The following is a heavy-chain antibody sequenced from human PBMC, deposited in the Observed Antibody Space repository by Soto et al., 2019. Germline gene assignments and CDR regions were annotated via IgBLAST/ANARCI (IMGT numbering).Heavy chain of an antibody. Sequence: GEPLKISCKGSGYSFTSYWISWVRQMPGKGLEWMGRIDPSDSYTNYSPSFQGHVTISADKSISTAYLQWSSLKASDTAMYYCASSDQRRSSYFDYWGQGTLVTVSS. CDR2: IDPSDSYT. CDR3: ASSDQRRSSYFDY. J-gene: IGHJ4*02. CDR1: GYSFTSYW. D-gene: IGHD3-10*01. V-gene: IGHV5-10-1*01.